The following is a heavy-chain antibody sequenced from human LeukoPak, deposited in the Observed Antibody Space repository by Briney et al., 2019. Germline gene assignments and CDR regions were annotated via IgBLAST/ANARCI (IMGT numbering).Heavy chain of an antibody. CDR3: TRGVGQQLIPPDY. Sequence: GVLRLSCAASGFSFSSYGMNWVRQAPGKGLEWVGFIRSKTYGGTTGYAASVKDTFTISRDDSKSVVYLQMNSLKTEDTAFYYCTRGVGQQLIPPDYWGQGTLVTVSS. D-gene: IGHD6-13*01. CDR1: GFSFSSYG. J-gene: IGHJ4*02. CDR2: IRSKTYGGTT. V-gene: IGHV3-49*04.